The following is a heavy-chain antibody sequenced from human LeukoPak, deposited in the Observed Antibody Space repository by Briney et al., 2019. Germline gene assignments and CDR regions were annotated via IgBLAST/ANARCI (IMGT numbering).Heavy chain of an antibody. Sequence: GGSLRLSCAASGFTVSSNYMSWVRQAPGKGLEWVSSISGSGDTTYYTDSVKGRFTISRDNSKNTLYLQMNSLRAEDTAVYYCARDLSNRLHYMDVWGKGTTVTVSS. D-gene: IGHD1-14*01. V-gene: IGHV3-23*01. CDR1: GFTVSSNY. CDR3: ARDLSNRLHYMDV. CDR2: ISGSGDTT. J-gene: IGHJ6*03.